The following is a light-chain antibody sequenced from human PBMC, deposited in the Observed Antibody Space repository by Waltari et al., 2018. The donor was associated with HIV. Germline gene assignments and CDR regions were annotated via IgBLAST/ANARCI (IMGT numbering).Light chain of an antibody. Sequence: QSALTQPASVSGSPGQSITLSSTGTSSDVGGSNYVSWYQQHPGKAPKLMIYDVSNRPSGVSNRFSGSKSGNTASLTISGLQTEDEADYYCSSYTSSSPYAFGTGTKVTVL. V-gene: IGLV2-14*03. CDR3: SSYTSSSPYA. CDR1: SSDVGGSNY. CDR2: DVS. J-gene: IGLJ1*01.